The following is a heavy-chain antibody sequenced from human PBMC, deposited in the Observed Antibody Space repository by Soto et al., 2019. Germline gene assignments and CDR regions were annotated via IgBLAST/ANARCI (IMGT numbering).Heavy chain of an antibody. CDR1: GDTISTGGYT. Sequence: SETLSLTCDVSGDTISTGGYTWAWIRQPPGKGLEWIGYIYHSGSTYYNPSLKSRVTISVDRSKNQFSLKLSSVTAADTAVYYCARVPSPWGQGTLVTVSS. CDR3: ARVPSP. J-gene: IGHJ5*02. CDR2: IYHSGST. V-gene: IGHV4-30-2*01.